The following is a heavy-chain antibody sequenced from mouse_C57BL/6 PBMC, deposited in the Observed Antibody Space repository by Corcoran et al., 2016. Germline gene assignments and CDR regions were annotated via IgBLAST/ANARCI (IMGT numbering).Heavy chain of an antibody. V-gene: IGHV1-26*01. CDR2: INPNNGGT. D-gene: IGHD1-1*01. J-gene: IGHJ2*01. CDR3: AREVTTVVAPSYFDY. Sequence: EVQLQQSGPELVKPGASVKISCKASGYTITDYYMNWVKQSHGKSLEWIGDINPNNGGTSYNQKFTGKATLTVDKSSSTAYMELRSLTSEDSAVYYWAREVTTVVAPSYFDYWCQGTTLTVSA. CDR1: GYTITDYY.